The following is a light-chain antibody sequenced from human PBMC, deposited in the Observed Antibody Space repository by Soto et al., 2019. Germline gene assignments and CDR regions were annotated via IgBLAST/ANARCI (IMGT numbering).Light chain of an antibody. V-gene: IGLV2-14*01. CDR1: SSDVGGYNY. Sequence: QSALTQPASASGSPGQSITISCTGTSSDVGGYNYVSWYQQHPGKAPKLMIYEVSNRPSGVSNRFSGSKSGNTASLTISGLQAEDEADYYCSSYTSSSTLYVFGTGTKVTVL. CDR2: EVS. J-gene: IGLJ1*01. CDR3: SSYTSSSTLYV.